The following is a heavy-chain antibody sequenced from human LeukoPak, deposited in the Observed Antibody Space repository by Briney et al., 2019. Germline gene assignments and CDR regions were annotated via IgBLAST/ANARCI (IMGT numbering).Heavy chain of an antibody. CDR1: GGSFSDYY. V-gene: IGHV4-34*01. J-gene: IGHJ6*02. Sequence: SETLSLTCAGYGGSFSDYYWSWIRQPPGKGLEWIGEINHSGGTNYNPSLKSRATISVDTSKNQFSLKLSSVTAADTAVYYCARDQVVMITFGGVIEQRYYGMDVWGQGTTVTVSS. CDR2: INHSGGT. D-gene: IGHD3-16*02. CDR3: ARDQVVMITFGGVIEQRYYGMDV.